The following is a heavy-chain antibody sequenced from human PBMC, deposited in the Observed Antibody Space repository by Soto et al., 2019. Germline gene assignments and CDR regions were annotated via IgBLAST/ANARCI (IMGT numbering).Heavy chain of an antibody. CDR3: VIYGSGSYYKSRYYFDY. CDR1: GGSISSSSYY. J-gene: IGHJ4*02. D-gene: IGHD3-10*01. Sequence: SETLSLTCTVSGGSISSSSYYWGWIRQPPGKGLEWIGSIYYSGSTYYNPSLKSRVTISVDTSKNQFSLKLSSVTAADTAVYYCVIYGSGSYYKSRYYFDYWGQGTLDTVSS. V-gene: IGHV4-39*01. CDR2: IYYSGST.